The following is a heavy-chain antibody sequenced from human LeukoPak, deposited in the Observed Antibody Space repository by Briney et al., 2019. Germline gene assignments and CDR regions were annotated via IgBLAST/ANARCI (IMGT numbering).Heavy chain of an antibody. CDR1: GFTFSSYW. D-gene: IGHD6-6*01. J-gene: IGHJ4*02. CDR2: IKQDGSEK. CDR3: ARDREMYSSSPLFDY. Sequence: PGGSLRLSCAASGFTFSSYWMSWVRQAPGKGLEGVANIKQDGSEKYYADSVKGRFTISRDNAKNSLYLQMNSLRAEDTAVYYCARDREMYSSSPLFDYWGQGTLVTVSS. V-gene: IGHV3-7*01.